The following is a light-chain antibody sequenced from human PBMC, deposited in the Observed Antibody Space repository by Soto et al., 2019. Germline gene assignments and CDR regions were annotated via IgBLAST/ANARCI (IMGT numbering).Light chain of an antibody. Sequence: DIVMTQSPDSLAVSLGESATINCKSSQNILYSSNNKNYLAWYQQKPGQPPKLLIYWASTRESGVPDRFSGSGSGTDFTLTISSLQAEDVAIYYCQQYYSIPLTFGGGTKVDIK. CDR3: QQYYSIPLT. CDR2: WAS. J-gene: IGKJ4*01. CDR1: QNILYSSNNKNY. V-gene: IGKV4-1*01.